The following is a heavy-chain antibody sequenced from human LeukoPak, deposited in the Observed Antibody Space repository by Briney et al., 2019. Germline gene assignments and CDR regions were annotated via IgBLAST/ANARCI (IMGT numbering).Heavy chain of an antibody. J-gene: IGHJ4*02. V-gene: IGHV4-4*07. D-gene: IGHD1-26*01. CDR3: ARTSATGATYFDY. CDR2: IYSSGGT. Sequence: PSETLSLTCTVTGGSMSRYYWSWIRQSAGEGLEWIGRIYSSGGTHYNPSFESRVTISVDTSKNQFSLKVTYVTAADTAVYYCARTSATGATYFDYWGQGTLVTVSS. CDR1: GGSMSRYY.